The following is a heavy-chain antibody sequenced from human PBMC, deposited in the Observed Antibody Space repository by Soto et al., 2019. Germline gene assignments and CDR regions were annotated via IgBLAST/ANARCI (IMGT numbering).Heavy chain of an antibody. CDR1: GLTFISDA. J-gene: IGHJ3*01. V-gene: IGHV3-30*18. Sequence: GGSLSLSCAAPGLTFISDAMHWVRQAPGKGLEWVAVISYDGSYQYYVDSVKGRFTISRDNSKNTLYLQMNSLRAEDTDVYYCAKDEISKTIRGDAFNFWGQGTMVTVSS. CDR3: AKDEISKTIRGDAFNF. D-gene: IGHD2-2*02. CDR2: ISYDGSYQ.